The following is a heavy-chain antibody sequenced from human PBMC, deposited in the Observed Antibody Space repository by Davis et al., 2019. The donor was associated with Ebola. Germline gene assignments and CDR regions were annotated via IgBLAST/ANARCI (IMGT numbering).Heavy chain of an antibody. J-gene: IGHJ4*02. CDR2: IYYSGST. V-gene: IGHV4-59*01. D-gene: IGHD6-13*01. CDR1: GGSISSYY. Sequence: PSETLSLTCTVSGGSISSYYWSWIRQPPGKGLEWIGHIYYSGSTNYNPSLKSRVSMSVDTSKNQFSLKLSSVTAADTAVYYCACYRIAAAGPYFDYWGQGTLVTVSS. CDR3: ACYRIAAAGPYFDY.